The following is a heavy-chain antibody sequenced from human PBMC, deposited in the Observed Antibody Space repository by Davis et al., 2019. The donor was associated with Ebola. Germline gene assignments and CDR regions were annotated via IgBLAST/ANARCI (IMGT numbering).Heavy chain of an antibody. CDR2: IIPIFGTA. Sequence: AASVKVSCKASGGTFSSYAISWVRQAPGQGLEWMGGIIPIFGTANYAQKFQGRVTITADESTSTAYMELSSLRSEDTAVYYCAAGGLGGGFDVWGQGTMVTVSS. D-gene: IGHD2-15*01. V-gene: IGHV1-69*13. J-gene: IGHJ3*01. CDR3: AAGGLGGGFDV. CDR1: GGTFSSYA.